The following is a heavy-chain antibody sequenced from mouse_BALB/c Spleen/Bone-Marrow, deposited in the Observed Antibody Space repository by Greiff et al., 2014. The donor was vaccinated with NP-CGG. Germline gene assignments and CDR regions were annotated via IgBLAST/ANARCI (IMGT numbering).Heavy chain of an antibody. V-gene: IGHV5-12*02. Sequence: EVKLVESGGGLVQPGGSLKLSCATSGFTFSDYYMYWVRQTPEKRLEWVAYISNGGGSTYYPDTVKGRFTISRDNAKNTLYLQMSRLKSEDTAMYYCVRQGGTEYYAMDYWGQGTSVTVSS. CDR3: VRQGGTEYYAMDY. D-gene: IGHD3-3*01. J-gene: IGHJ4*01. CDR2: ISNGGGST. CDR1: GFTFSDYY.